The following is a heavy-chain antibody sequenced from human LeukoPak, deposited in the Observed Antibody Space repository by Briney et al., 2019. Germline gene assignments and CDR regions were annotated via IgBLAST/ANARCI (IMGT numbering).Heavy chain of an antibody. CDR3: ARVSRLTFQH. D-gene: IGHD3-22*01. CDR1: GFTVSSNY. V-gene: IGHV3-53*01. Sequence: PGGSLRLSCAASGFTVSSNYMSWVHQAPGKGLEWVSVIYSGGSTYYADSVKGRFTISRDNSKNTLYLQMNSLRAEDTAVYYCARVSRLTFQHWGQGTLVTVSS. J-gene: IGHJ1*01. CDR2: IYSGGST.